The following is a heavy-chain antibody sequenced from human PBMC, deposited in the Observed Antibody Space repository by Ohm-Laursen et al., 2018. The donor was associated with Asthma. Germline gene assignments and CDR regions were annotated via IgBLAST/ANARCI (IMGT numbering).Heavy chain of an antibody. J-gene: IGHJ4*02. CDR2: ISSSSSYI. V-gene: IGHV3-21*04. D-gene: IGHD3-9*01. CDR3: AKENDILTGYSNLDC. CDR1: GFTFSSYS. Sequence: SLRLSCTASGFTFSSYSMNWVRQAPGKGLEWVSSISSSSSYIYYADSVRGRFTTSRDNARNSVYLQMNSLRAEDTAVYYCAKENDILTGYSNLDCWGQGTLVTVSS.